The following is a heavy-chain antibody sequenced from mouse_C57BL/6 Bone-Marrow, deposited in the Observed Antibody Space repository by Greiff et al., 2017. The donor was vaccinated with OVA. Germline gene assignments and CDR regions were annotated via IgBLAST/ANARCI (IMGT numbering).Heavy chain of an antibody. CDR2: ISSGGSSN. Sequence: EVQGVESGGDLVKPGGSLKLSCAASGFTFSSYGMSWVRQTPDKRLEWVATISSGGSSNYYPDSVKGRFTISRDNAKNTLYLQMSSLKSEDTAMYYCARLGFYYAMDYWGQGTSVTVSS. CDR1: GFTFSSYG. CDR3: ARLGFYYAMDY. J-gene: IGHJ4*01. V-gene: IGHV5-6*01. D-gene: IGHD3-1*01.